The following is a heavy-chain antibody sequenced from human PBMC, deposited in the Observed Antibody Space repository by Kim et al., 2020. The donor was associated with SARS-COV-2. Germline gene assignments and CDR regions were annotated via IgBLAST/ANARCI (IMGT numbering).Heavy chain of an antibody. CDR1: GYTFDSYS. Sequence: ASVKVSCKASGYTFDSYSLYWVRQASGQRFEWMGWINGGNGNRRYSQNFQGRVTITRDTSATTAYMELSSLTSKDTAVYYCAREGSGSYNWFDPWGQGTLVTVSS. D-gene: IGHD3-10*01. CDR2: INGGNGNR. J-gene: IGHJ5*02. V-gene: IGHV1-3*01. CDR3: AREGSGSYNWFDP.